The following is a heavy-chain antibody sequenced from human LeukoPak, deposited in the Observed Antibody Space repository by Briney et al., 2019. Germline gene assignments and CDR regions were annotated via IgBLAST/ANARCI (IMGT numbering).Heavy chain of an antibody. Sequence: SQTLSLTCTVSGGSISSSSYYWGWIREPPWKGLEWIGGVDYSGSTYCNPSLKSRVTVSVDTSRNQFALKLSSVTAADTAVYYCARHGSYGSGSYHYLDYWGQGTQVTVSS. V-gene: IGHV4-39*01. J-gene: IGHJ4*02. D-gene: IGHD3-10*01. CDR2: VDYSGST. CDR3: ARHGSYGSGSYHYLDY. CDR1: GGSISSSSYY.